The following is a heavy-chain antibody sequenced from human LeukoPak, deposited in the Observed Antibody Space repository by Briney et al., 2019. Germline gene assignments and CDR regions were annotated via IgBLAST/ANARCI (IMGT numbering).Heavy chain of an antibody. CDR3: ARDGGVAGVSVDYFDY. Sequence: SETLSLTCTISGGSVSDYYWSWIRQSPGKGLEWIGYIYHTGSTSYSPSLKSRVTISVDTSKNQLSLKLTSVTAADTAVYYCARDGGVAGVSVDYFDYWGQGTLVTVSS. J-gene: IGHJ4*02. CDR1: GGSVSDYY. D-gene: IGHD3-16*01. CDR2: IYHTGST. V-gene: IGHV4-59*02.